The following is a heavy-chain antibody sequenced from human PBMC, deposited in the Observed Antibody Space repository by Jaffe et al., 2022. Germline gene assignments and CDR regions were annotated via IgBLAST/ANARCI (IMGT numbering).Heavy chain of an antibody. D-gene: IGHD4-17*01. CDR3: AKDINAVTTNYFDY. CDR1: GFTFDDYA. Sequence: EVQLVESGGGLVQPGRSLRLSCAASGFTFDDYAMHWVRQAPGKGLEWVSGISWNSGSIGYADSVKGRFTISRDNAKNSLYLQMNSLRAEDTALYYCAKDINAVTTNYFDYWGQGTLVTVSS. CDR2: ISWNSGSI. J-gene: IGHJ4*02. V-gene: IGHV3-9*01.